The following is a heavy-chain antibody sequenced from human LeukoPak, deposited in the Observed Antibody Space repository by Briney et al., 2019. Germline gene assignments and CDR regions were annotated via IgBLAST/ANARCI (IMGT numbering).Heavy chain of an antibody. Sequence: SETLSLTCTVSGASIFNYYWTWIRQPPKKGLEWIGYISSSGTTNYNPSLKSRVTISVDTSKYQFSLRLYSVTAADTAVYYCARETHWFDPWGQGTLGTVSS. CDR2: ISSSGTT. CDR1: GASIFNYY. CDR3: ARETHWFDP. J-gene: IGHJ5*02. V-gene: IGHV4-59*01.